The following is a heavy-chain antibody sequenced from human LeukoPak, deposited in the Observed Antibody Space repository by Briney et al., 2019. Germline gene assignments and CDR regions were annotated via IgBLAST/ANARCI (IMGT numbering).Heavy chain of an antibody. CDR3: AKDFHSSGWSHFDY. CDR1: GFTFSSYE. D-gene: IGHD6-19*01. V-gene: IGHV3-48*03. Sequence: GGSLRLSCAASGFTFSSYEMNWVRQAPGKGLEWVSYISSSGSTIYYADSVKGRFTISRDNAKNSLYLQMNSLRAEDTALYYCAKDFHSSGWSHFDYWGQGTLVTVSS. J-gene: IGHJ4*02. CDR2: ISSSGSTI.